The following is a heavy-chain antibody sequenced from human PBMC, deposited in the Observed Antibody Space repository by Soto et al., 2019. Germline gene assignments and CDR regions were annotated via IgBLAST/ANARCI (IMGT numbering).Heavy chain of an antibody. CDR1: GYTFTIYG. V-gene: IGHV1-18*01. J-gene: IGHJ3*02. Sequence: QVQLVQSGAEVKKPGASVKVSCKASGYTFTIYGISWVRQAPGQGLERMGWISAYKGNTNYAQKLQGRVTRTTDTSTSTDYMELRSLRSDDTAVYYCARSIIGYCSGGSCYSYFDIWGKGTMVTVSS. CDR3: ARSIIGYCSGGSCYSYFDI. D-gene: IGHD2-15*01. CDR2: ISAYKGNT.